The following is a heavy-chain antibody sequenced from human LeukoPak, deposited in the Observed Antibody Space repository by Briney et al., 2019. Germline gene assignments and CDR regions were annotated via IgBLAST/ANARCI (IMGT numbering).Heavy chain of an antibody. CDR1: GFTFSSYE. J-gene: IGHJ3*02. CDR2: ISSSGSTI. Sequence: GGSLRLSCAASGFTFSSYEMNWVRQAPGKGLEWVSYISSSGSTIYYADSVKGRFTISRDNAKNSLYLQMNSLRAEDTAVYYCAREEVDAFDTWGQGTMVTVSS. V-gene: IGHV3-48*03. CDR3: AREEVDAFDT.